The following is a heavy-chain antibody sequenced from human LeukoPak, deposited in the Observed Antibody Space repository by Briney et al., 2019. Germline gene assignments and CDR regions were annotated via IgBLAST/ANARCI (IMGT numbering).Heavy chain of an antibody. Sequence: ASVKVSCKASGYTFTSYYMHWVRQAPGQGLEWMGIINPSGGSTSYAQKFQGRVTMTRDMSTSTVYMELSSLRSEDTAVYYCARGGPGGGRITIFGVVGSYYYMDVWGKGTTVTVSS. D-gene: IGHD3-3*01. CDR2: INPSGGST. CDR1: GYTFTSYY. J-gene: IGHJ6*03. CDR3: ARGGPGGGRITIFGVVGSYYYMDV. V-gene: IGHV1-46*01.